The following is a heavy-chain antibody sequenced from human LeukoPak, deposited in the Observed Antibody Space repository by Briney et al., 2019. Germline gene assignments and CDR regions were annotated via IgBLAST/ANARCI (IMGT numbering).Heavy chain of an antibody. V-gene: IGHV1-69*04. D-gene: IGHD2-15*01. CDR2: IIPILGIA. Sequence: SVKVSCKASGGTFSSYTISWVRQAPGQGLGRMGRIIPILGIANYAQQFQGRVTTTADKSTSTAYVELSSLRSEDMAVYYCARDREFQLGYCSGGSCYTSRCFDPWGQGTLVTVSS. J-gene: IGHJ5*02. CDR1: GGTFSSYT. CDR3: ARDREFQLGYCSGGSCYTSRCFDP.